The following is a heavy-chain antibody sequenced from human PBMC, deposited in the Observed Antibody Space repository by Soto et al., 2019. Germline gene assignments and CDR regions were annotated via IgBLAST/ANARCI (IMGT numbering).Heavy chain of an antibody. CDR3: ASGASRWYPYFFDS. V-gene: IGHV1-69*01. CDR2: IIPYYNTL. D-gene: IGHD6-13*01. J-gene: IGHJ4*02. Sequence: QAQVVQSGAEVRKPGSSVKLSCKASEGTFNSYAIAWVRQAPGQGLEWMGGIIPYYNTLNYAQKFQDRVTMTADDSTNTDSMGLSSMRSDDTAVYFCASGASRWYPYFFDSWAQGTLVTVSS. CDR1: EGTFNSYA.